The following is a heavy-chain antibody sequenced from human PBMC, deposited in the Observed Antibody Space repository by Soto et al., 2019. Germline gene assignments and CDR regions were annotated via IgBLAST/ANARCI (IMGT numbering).Heavy chain of an antibody. J-gene: IGHJ4*02. CDR1: GGSINTSNW. D-gene: IGHD5-12*01. CDR2: TYHSGTT. Sequence: PETLSLTCAVSGGSINTSNWWSWVRQPPGKGLEWIGETYHSGTTNYNPSLKSRVIISVDRSKNQFSLKMNSVTAADTAVYYCSRSGYPDYWGRGTLVSVSS. CDR3: SRSGYPDY. V-gene: IGHV4-4*03.